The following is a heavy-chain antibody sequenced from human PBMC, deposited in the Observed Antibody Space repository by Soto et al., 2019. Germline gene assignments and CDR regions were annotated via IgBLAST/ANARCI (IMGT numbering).Heavy chain of an antibody. D-gene: IGHD6-19*01. V-gene: IGHV3-23*01. CDR2: ISGSAGST. CDR3: AKVLNSDWSPFDY. CDR1: GFTFSSYA. J-gene: IGHJ4*02. Sequence: GGSLRLSCAASGFTFSSYAMSWVRQAPGKGLEWVSVISGSAGSTYYTDSVKGRFTISRDNSKNTLYLQMNSLRAEDTAVYYCAKVLNSDWSPFDYWGPGTLVTISS.